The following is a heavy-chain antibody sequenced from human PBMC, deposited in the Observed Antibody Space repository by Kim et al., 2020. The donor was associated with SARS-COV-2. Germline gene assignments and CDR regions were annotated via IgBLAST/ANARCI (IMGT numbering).Heavy chain of an antibody. D-gene: IGHD3-3*01. CDR3: ARDLYDFFLVMDV. V-gene: IGHV1-69*13. CDR1: GGTFSSYA. CDR2: IIPIFGTA. J-gene: IGHJ6*02. Sequence: SVKVSCKASGGTFSSYAISWVRQAPGQGLEWMGGIIPIFGTANYAQKFQGRVTITADESTSTAYMELSSLRSEDTAVYYCARDLYDFFLVMDVWGQGTTVTVSS.